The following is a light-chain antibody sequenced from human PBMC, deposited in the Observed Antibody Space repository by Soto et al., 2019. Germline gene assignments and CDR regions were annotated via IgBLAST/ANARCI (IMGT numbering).Light chain of an antibody. CDR1: SSDGGGYNY. V-gene: IGLV2-14*01. CDR2: EVS. Sequence: QSVLTQPASVSGSPGQSITISCTGTSSDGGGYNYVSWYQQHPGKAPKLMIYEVSNRPSGVSNRFSGSKSGNTASLTISGLPAEDEADYYCSSYTSSSTYVFGTGTKGTVL. CDR3: SSYTSSSTYV. J-gene: IGLJ1*01.